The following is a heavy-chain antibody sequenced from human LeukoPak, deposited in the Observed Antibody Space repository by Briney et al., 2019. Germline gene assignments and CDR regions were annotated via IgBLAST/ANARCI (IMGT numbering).Heavy chain of an antibody. CDR3: AKCHYGSGSHLTP. CDR1: GFTFRSYA. J-gene: IGHJ5*02. D-gene: IGHD3-10*01. CDR2: ISGSGGST. Sequence: GGSLRLSCAASGFTFRSYAMSWVRQAPGKGLEWVSAISGSGGSTYYAGSVKGRFTISRDNSKNTLYLQMNSLRAEDTAVYYCAKCHYGSGSHLTPWGQGTLVAVSS. V-gene: IGHV3-23*01.